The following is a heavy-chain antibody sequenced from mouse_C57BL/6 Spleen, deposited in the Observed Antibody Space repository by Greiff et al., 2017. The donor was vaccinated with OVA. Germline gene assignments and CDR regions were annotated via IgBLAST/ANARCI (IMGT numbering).Heavy chain of an antibody. J-gene: IGHJ4*01. CDR3: ANYDPPYAVDY. V-gene: IGHV3-6*01. CDR2: ISYDGSN. Sequence: EVQRVESGPGLVKPSQSLSLTCSVTGYSITSGYYWNWIRQFPGNKLEWMGYISYDGSNNYNPSLKNRISITRDTSKNQFFLKLNSVTTEDTATYYGANYDPPYAVDYWGRGTSPTVSP. CDR1: GYSITSGYY. D-gene: IGHD2-4*01.